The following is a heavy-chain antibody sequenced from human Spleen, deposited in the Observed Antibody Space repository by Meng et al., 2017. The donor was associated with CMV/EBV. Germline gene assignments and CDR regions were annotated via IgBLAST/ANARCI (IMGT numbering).Heavy chain of an antibody. CDR3: ARASVAGTYYYYGMDV. CDR1: GFTFSSYG. J-gene: IGHJ6*02. CDR2: IWYDGSNK. V-gene: IGHV3-33*01. D-gene: IGHD6-19*01. Sequence: GESLKISCAASGFTFSSYGMHWVRQAPGKGLEWVAVIWYDGSNKYYADSVKGRFTISRDNSKNTLYLQMNSLRAEDTAVYYCARASVAGTYYYYGMDVWGQGTTVTVSS.